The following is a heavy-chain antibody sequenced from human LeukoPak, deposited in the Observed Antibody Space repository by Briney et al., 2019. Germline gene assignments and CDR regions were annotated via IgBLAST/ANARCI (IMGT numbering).Heavy chain of an antibody. CDR1: GGSLSGYY. J-gene: IGHJ5*02. Sequence: SETLSLTCAVYGGSLSGYYWSWIRQPPGKGLEWIGEINHSGSTNYNPSLKSRVTISVDTSKNQFSLKLSSVTAADTAVYYCARKGSGYYYVWFDPWGQGTLVTVSS. D-gene: IGHD3-22*01. CDR2: INHSGST. V-gene: IGHV4-34*01. CDR3: ARKGSGYYYVWFDP.